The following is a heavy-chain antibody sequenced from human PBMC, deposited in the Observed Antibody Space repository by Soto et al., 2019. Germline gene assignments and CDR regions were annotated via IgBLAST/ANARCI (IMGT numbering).Heavy chain of an antibody. CDR1: GFTFSNYA. Sequence: GGSMRLSCAASGFTFSNYAMHWVRQAPGKGLEWVAVISYDGSNTYYADSVKGRFTISRDNSKNTLYLQMDSLRAEDTAVYYCARRPVTYYFDYWGQGTLVTVSS. J-gene: IGHJ4*02. V-gene: IGHV3-30-3*01. D-gene: IGHD4-17*01. CDR3: ARRPVTYYFDY. CDR2: ISYDGSNT.